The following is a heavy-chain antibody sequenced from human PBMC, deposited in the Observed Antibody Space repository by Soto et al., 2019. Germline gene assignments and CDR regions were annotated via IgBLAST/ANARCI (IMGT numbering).Heavy chain of an antibody. CDR2: ISGSGGST. D-gene: IGHD2-15*01. CDR1: GFTFSSYA. V-gene: IGHV3-23*01. J-gene: IGHJ5*02. Sequence: GGSLRLSCAASGFTFSSYAMSWVRQAPGKGLEWVSAISGSGGSTYYADSAKGRFTISRDNSKNTLYLQMNSLRAEDTAVYYCAKDLKAASWFDPWGQGTLVTVSS. CDR3: AKDLKAASWFDP.